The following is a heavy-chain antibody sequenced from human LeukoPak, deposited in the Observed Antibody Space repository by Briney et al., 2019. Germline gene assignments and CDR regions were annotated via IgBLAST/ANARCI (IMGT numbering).Heavy chain of an antibody. D-gene: IGHD3-9*01. CDR1: GFTFSSYW. CDR3: ARDSNYDILTGFLYYYYYYGMDV. J-gene: IGHJ6*04. V-gene: IGHV3-74*01. CDR2: INSDGSST. Sequence: GGSLRLSCAASGFTFSSYWMRWVRQAPGKGLVWVSRINSDGSSTSYADSVKGRFTISRDNAKNTLYLQMNSLRAEDTAVYYCARDSNYDILTGFLYYYYYYGMDVWGKGTTVTVSS.